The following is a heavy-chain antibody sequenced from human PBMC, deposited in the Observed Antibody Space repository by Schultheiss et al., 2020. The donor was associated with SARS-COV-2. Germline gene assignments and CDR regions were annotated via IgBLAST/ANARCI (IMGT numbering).Heavy chain of an antibody. Sequence: GGSLRLSCAASGFTFSNYNMNWVRQAPGKGLQWVSAISRSGTSTYYADSVKGRFTISRDNAKNSLYLQMNSLRAEDTAVYYCARDFRYCSSTSCYAFDYWGQGTLVTVSS. V-gene: IGHV3-21*01. CDR3: ARDFRYCSSTSCYAFDY. J-gene: IGHJ4*02. CDR2: ISRSGTST. D-gene: IGHD2-2*01. CDR1: GFTFSNYN.